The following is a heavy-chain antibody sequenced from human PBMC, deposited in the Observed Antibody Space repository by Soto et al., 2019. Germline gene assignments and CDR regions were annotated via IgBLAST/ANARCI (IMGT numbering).Heavy chain of an antibody. D-gene: IGHD2-15*01. CDR1: GGTFSSYA. Sequence: QVQLVQSGAEVKKPGSSVKVSCKASGGTFSSYAISWVRQAPGQGLEWMGGIIPIFGTANYAQKFQGGVTIPADDSTSTAYMELSSLRSEDTAVYYCARVVTVVKSFHYWYFDLWGRGTLVTVSS. J-gene: IGHJ2*01. V-gene: IGHV1-69*12. CDR3: ARVVTVVKSFHYWYFDL. CDR2: IIPIFGTA.